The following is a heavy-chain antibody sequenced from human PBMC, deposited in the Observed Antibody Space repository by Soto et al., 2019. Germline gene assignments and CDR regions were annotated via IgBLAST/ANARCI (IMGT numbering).Heavy chain of an antibody. CDR3: ASPRREEDIVVVPAAILPQWFVFTIFGVVLTRGGWFDP. CDR1: GYTFTGYY. J-gene: IGHJ5*02. D-gene: IGHD2-2*01. Sequence: ASVKVSCKASGYTFTGYYMHWVRQAPGQGLEWMGWINPNSGGTNYAQKFQGRVTMTRDTSISTAYMELSRLRSDDTAVYYCASPRREEDIVVVPAAILPQWFVFTIFGVVLTRGGWFDPCGQGTLVTVSS. V-gene: IGHV1-2*02. CDR2: INPNSGGT.